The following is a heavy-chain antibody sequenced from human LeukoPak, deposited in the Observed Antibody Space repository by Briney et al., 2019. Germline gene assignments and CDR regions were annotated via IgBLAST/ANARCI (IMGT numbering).Heavy chain of an antibody. J-gene: IGHJ4*02. CDR1: GFIFTTYG. V-gene: IGHV3-30*02. D-gene: IGHD2-2*01. Sequence: GGSLRLSCAASGFIFTTYGMSWVRQAPGKGLEWVAFIRYDGTKTYYADSVKGRFTISRDNSNNILYLQMNSLRPDDTAVYYCATEERCIVTNCATTFDFWGQGTLVTVS. CDR3: ATEERCIVTNCATTFDF. CDR2: IRYDGTKT.